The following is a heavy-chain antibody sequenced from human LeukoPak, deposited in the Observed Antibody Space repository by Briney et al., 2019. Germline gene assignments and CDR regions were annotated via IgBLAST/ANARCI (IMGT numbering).Heavy chain of an antibody. CDR2: INPNSGAT. Sequence: GASVKVSPEVSGHIHTAVYAAGVPQAPGQGLEWMGWINPNSGATNYAQKFQDRVTMTTDTSITTAYIEESRLKSDDTAGYYCSRHHNVGGVRSFDNWGQGTLVTVSS. CDR3: SRHHNVGGVRSFDN. CDR1: GHIHTAVY. J-gene: IGHJ4*02. D-gene: IGHD2-8*02. V-gene: IGHV1-2*02.